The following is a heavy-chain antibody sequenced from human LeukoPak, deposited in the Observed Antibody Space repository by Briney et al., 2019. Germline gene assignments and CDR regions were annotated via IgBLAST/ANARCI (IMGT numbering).Heavy chain of an antibody. J-gene: IGHJ4*02. V-gene: IGHV4-59*01. CDR2: IHNSGTS. CDR1: GGSIRNYY. CDR3: TRGAGWLIDY. Sequence: SETLSLICTVSGGSIRNYYWSWIRQPPGKGLEWIGYIHNSGTSTYNLSLKSRVTISADTSKNQFSLKLNSMTTADTAVYYCTRGAGWLIDYWGQGILVTVSS. D-gene: IGHD3-16*01.